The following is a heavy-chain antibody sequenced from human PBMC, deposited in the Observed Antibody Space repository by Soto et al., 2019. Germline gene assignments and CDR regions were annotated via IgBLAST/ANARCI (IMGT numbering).Heavy chain of an antibody. CDR2: IYHSGST. D-gene: IGHD3-10*01. Sequence: SETLSLTCAVSGGSISSGGYSWSWIRQPPGKGLEWIGYIYHSGSTFYNPSLRSRVNISVDTSKNQFSLKLSSVTAADTALYYCAVRGVLTFFDFWGQGAQVTVSS. CDR1: GGSISSGGYS. V-gene: IGHV4-30-2*05. CDR3: AVRGVLTFFDF. J-gene: IGHJ4*02.